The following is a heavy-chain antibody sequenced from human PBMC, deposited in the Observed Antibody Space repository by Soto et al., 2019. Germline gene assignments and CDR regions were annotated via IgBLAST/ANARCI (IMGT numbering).Heavy chain of an antibody. V-gene: IGHV1-46*01. CDR2: INPSAGST. J-gene: IGHJ4*02. CDR3: ARTISSWGFDY. CDR1: GYTITSYA. D-gene: IGHD6-13*01. Sequence: ASVKVSCKASGYTITSYAMHWVRQAPGQRLEWMGVINPSAGSTSYAQKFQDRVTMTRDTSTSTVYMELSSLRSEDTAVYYCARTISSWGFDYWGQGTLVTVSS.